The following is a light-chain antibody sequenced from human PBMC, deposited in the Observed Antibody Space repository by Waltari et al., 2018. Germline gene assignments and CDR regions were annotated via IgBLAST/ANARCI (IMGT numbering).Light chain of an antibody. CDR1: QGVSSSD. Sequence: EIVLTQSPGTLSLSPGERATLSCRASQGVSSSDLAWYQQKPGQDPRLLIYGASSRATGIPDRFSGSGSGTDFTLTISRLEPEDFAVYYCQQYGSSPPITFGQGTRLEIK. CDR2: GAS. J-gene: IGKJ5*01. CDR3: QQYGSSPPIT. V-gene: IGKV3-20*01.